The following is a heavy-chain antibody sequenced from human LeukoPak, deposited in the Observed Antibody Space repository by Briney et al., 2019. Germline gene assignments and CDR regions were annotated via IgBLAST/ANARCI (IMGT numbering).Heavy chain of an antibody. V-gene: IGHV1-2*04. CDR2: INPNSGGT. D-gene: IGHD6-13*01. CDR3: ARGGGVSSSSWYYFDY. Sequence: ASVKVSCKASGYTVTGYYMHWVRQAPGQGLEWMGWINPNSGGTNYAQKFQGWVTMTRDTSISTAYMELSRLRSDDTAVYYCARGGGVSSSSWYYFDYWGQGTLVTVSS. J-gene: IGHJ4*02. CDR1: GYTVTGYY.